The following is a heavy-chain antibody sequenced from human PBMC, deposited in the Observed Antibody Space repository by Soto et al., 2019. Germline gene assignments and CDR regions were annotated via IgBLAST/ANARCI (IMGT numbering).Heavy chain of an antibody. D-gene: IGHD1-26*01. V-gene: IGHV4-59*01. J-gene: IGHJ4*02. CDR1: GGSISFYY. CDR3: ARISGGSHYVDY. CDR2: IYYSGST. Sequence: SETLSLTCTVSGGSISFYYWSWIRQPPGKGLEWIGYIYYSGSTSYNPSLKSRVTISVDASKNQFSLKLSSVTAADTAVYYCARISGGSHYVDYWGPGTLVTVSS.